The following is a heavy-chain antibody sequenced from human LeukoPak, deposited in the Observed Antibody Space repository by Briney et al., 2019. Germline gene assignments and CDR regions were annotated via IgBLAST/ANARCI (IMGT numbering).Heavy chain of an antibody. CDR1: GYSISSGYY. CDR2: IYHSGST. D-gene: IGHD3-9*01. J-gene: IGHJ4*02. V-gene: IGHV4-38-2*01. Sequence: PSETLSLTCAVSGYSISSGYYWGWIRQPPGKGLEWIGSIYHSGSTYYNPSLKSRVTTSVDTSKNQFSLKLSSVTAADTAVYYCARVKTDWLSDYWGQGTLVTVSS. CDR3: ARVKTDWLSDY.